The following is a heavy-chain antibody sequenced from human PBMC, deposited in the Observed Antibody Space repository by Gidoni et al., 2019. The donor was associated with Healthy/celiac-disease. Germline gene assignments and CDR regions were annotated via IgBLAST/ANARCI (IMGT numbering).Heavy chain of an antibody. V-gene: IGHV4-34*01. Sequence: QVQLQQWGAGLLKPSETLSLPCAVYGGSFSGYYWSWIRQPPGKGLEWIGEINHSGSTNYNPSLKSRVTISVDTSKNQFSLKLSSVTAADTAVYYCARGQPKRNGSGSYLRGYYFDYWGQGTLVTVSS. CDR2: INHSGST. CDR3: ARGQPKRNGSGSYLRGYYFDY. J-gene: IGHJ4*02. D-gene: IGHD3-10*01. CDR1: GGSFSGYY.